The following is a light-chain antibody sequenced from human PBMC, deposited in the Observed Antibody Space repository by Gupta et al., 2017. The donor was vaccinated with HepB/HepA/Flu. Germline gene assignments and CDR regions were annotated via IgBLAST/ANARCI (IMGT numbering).Light chain of an antibody. CDR3: QQRSNWLT. Sequence: EIVLTQSPATLSLSPGERATLSCRASQSVSSYLAWYQQKPGQAPRLIIYDASNMATGIPARFSGSGSGTDFTLTSSSLEPEDFAVYYCQQRSNWLTFGGGTKVEIK. V-gene: IGKV3-11*01. J-gene: IGKJ4*01. CDR1: QSVSSY. CDR2: DAS.